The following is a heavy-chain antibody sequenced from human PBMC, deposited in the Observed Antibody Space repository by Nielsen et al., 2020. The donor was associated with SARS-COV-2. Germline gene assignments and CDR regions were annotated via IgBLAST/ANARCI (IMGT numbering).Heavy chain of an antibody. CDR3: ARGDYISSSCFDF. V-gene: IGHV4-30-2*01. Sequence: SETLSLTCAVSGGSISSDDYSWSWIRQPPGKGLEWIGYIYRSGSTYSRPSLKSRVTISVDRSKNQFSLRLNSVTAADTAVYYCARGDYISSSCFDFWGQGTLVTVSS. J-gene: IGHJ4*02. CDR2: IYRSGST. D-gene: IGHD6-6*01. CDR1: GGSISSDDYS.